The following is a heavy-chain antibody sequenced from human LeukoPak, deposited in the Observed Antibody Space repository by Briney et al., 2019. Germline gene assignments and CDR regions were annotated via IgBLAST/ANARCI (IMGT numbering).Heavy chain of an antibody. CDR2: IYYSGST. CDR3: ARVLVPAANPFGWFDP. V-gene: IGHV4-39*07. D-gene: IGHD2-2*01. J-gene: IGHJ5*02. Sequence: SETLSLTCTVSGGSISSSSYYWGWIRQPPGKGLEWIGNIYYSGSTYYNPSLKSRVTISVDTSKNQFSLKLSSVTAADTAVYYCARVLVPAANPFGWFDPWGQGTLVTVSS. CDR1: GGSISSSSYY.